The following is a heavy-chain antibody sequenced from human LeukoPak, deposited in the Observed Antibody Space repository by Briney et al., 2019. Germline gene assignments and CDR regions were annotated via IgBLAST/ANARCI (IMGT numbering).Heavy chain of an antibody. CDR3: ARGSAKDIVVVPTD. D-gene: IGHD2-2*01. V-gene: IGHV1-2*02. CDR2: INPNSGGT. J-gene: IGHJ4*02. CDR1: GYTFTGYY. Sequence: ASVKVSCKASGYTFTGYYMHGVRQAPGQGLEWMGWINPNSGGTNYAQKFQGRVTMTRDTSISTAYMELSRLRSDDTVVYYCARGSAKDIVVVPTDWGQGTLVTVSS.